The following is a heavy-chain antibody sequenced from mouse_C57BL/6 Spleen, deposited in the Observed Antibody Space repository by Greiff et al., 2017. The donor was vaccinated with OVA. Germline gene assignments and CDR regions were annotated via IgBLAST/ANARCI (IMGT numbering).Heavy chain of an antibody. V-gene: IGHV1-26*01. CDR3: ARHSNYGINWYFDV. J-gene: IGHJ1*03. CDR1: GYTFTDYY. Sequence: EVQLQQSGPELVKPGASVKISCKASGYTFTDYYMNWVKRSHGKSLEWIGDITPNNGGTSYNQKLKGRATLTVDKSSSTAYMELRSLTSEDSAVYYCARHSNYGINWYFDVWGTGTTVTVSS. D-gene: IGHD2-5*01. CDR2: ITPNNGGT.